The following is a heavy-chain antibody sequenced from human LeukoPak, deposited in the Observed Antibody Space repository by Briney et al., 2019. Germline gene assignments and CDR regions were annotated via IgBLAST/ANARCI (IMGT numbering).Heavy chain of an antibody. CDR3: ASHYGGWFDP. CDR1: GGSFSGYY. CDR2: IYYSGST. D-gene: IGHD4-17*01. J-gene: IGHJ5*02. V-gene: IGHV4-59*01. Sequence: PSETLSLTCAVYGGSFSGYYWSWIRQPPGKGLEWIGYIYYSGSTNYNPSLKSRVTISVDTSKNQFSLKLSSVTAADTAVYYCASHYGGWFDPWGQGTLVTVSS.